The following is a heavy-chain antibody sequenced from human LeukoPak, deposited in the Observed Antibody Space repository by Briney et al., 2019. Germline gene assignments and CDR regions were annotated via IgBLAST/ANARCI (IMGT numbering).Heavy chain of an antibody. D-gene: IGHD3-16*01. Sequence: GGSLRLSCAASGFTFDDYAMHWVRQAPGKGLEWVSLISGDGIRTFYADSVKGRCTFSRDNIKNSLYLQMNSLRTEDTALYYCAKDLGGDTFDIWGQGTMVTVSS. V-gene: IGHV3-43*02. J-gene: IGHJ3*02. CDR1: GFTFDDYA. CDR3: AKDLGGDTFDI. CDR2: ISGDGIRT.